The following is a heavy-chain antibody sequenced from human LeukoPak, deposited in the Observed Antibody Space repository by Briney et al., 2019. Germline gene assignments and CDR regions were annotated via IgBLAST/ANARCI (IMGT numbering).Heavy chain of an antibody. V-gene: IGHV3-11*01. CDR3: AKSKNDWGGYYYYYMDV. CDR2: ISSSGSTI. D-gene: IGHD3-9*01. J-gene: IGHJ6*03. CDR1: GFTFSDYY. Sequence: PGGSLRLSCAASGFTFSDYYMSWIRQAPGKGLEWVSYISSSGSTIYYADSVKGRFTISRDNAKNSLYLQMNSPRAEDTAVYYCAKSKNDWGGYYYYYMDVWGKGTTVTVSS.